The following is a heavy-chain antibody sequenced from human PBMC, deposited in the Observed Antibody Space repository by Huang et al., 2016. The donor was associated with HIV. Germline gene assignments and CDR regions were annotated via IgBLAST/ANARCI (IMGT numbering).Heavy chain of an antibody. CDR1: GGSFCGYS. CDR3: AMAEDVGRFGQLLPPPYAMDV. D-gene: IGHD3-10*01. V-gene: IGHV4-34*02. Sequence: QVQLQQWGAGLLKPSETLSLTCAVYGGSFCGYSWTWIRQSPRRGLEWIVEISLTSITTHKPARRGRLTLSVDLSKKQFSLKVKSVTVADTAIYYCAMAEDVGRFGQLLPPPYAMDVWGHGTTVSVSS. CDR2: ISLTSIT. J-gene: IGHJ6*02.